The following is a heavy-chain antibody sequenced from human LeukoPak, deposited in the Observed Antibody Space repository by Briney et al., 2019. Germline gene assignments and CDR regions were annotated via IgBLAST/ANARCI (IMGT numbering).Heavy chain of an antibody. V-gene: IGHV4-59*01. Sequence: PSETLSLTCTVSGGSISSYYCNWIRQPPGKGLEWIGYIYYTGSTNYNPSLKSRVTISVDTSKNQFSLKLSSVTAADTAVYYCAASVWFGELIDSPWGQGTLVTVSS. CDR2: IYYTGST. D-gene: IGHD3-10*01. CDR1: GGSISSYY. J-gene: IGHJ5*02. CDR3: AASVWFGELIDSP.